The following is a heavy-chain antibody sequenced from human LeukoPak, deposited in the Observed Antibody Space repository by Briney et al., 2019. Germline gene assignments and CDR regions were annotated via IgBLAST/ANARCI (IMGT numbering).Heavy chain of an antibody. CDR1: GGSISSSSYY. CDR3: ARHYRAADPGTTGADY. J-gene: IGHJ4*02. CDR2: IYYSGST. D-gene: IGHD3-16*02. Sequence: SETLSLTCTVSGGSISSSSYYWGWIRQPPGKGLEWIGSIYYSGSTYYNPSLKSRVTISADTSKNQFSLKLSSVTAAVTAVYYCARHYRAADPGTTGADYWGQGTLVTVSS. V-gene: IGHV4-39*01.